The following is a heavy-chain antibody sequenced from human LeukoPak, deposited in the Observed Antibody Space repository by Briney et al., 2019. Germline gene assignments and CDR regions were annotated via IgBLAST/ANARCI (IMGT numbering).Heavy chain of an antibody. V-gene: IGHV4-34*01. CDR3: ARKSTRYFDSLNWFDP. J-gene: IGHJ5*02. Sequence: SETLSLTCAVYGGSFRGYYWSWIRQPPGKGLEWIGEINQSGSTNYNPSLKSRVTISVDTCKNQFYLKLSSVPAADTAVYYCARKSTRYFDSLNWFDPWGQGTLVTVSS. CDR2: INQSGST. D-gene: IGHD3-9*01. CDR1: GGSFRGYY.